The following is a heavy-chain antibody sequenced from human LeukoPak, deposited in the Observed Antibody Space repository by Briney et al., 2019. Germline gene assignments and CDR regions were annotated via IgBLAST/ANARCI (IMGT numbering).Heavy chain of an antibody. CDR2: IYYSGST. CDR1: GGSISSYY. V-gene: IGHV4-59*01. D-gene: IGHD2-2*01. CDR3: ARVRYYAPYYYMDV. J-gene: IGHJ6*03. Sequence: PSETLSLTCTVSGGSISSYYWSWIRQPPGKGLECIGYIYYSGSTNYNPSLKSRVTISVDTSKNQFSLKLSSVTAADTAVYYCARVRYYAPYYYMDVWGKGTTVTISS.